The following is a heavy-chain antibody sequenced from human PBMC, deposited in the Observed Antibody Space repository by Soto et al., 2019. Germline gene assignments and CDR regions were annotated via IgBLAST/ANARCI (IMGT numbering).Heavy chain of an antibody. Sequence: GGSLRLSCAASGFTVSSNYMSWVRQAPGKGLEWVSVIYSGGSTYYADSVKGRFTISRDNSKNTLYLQMNSLRAEDTAVYYCARETAGRGYSYGFFDYWGQGTLVTVSS. D-gene: IGHD5-18*01. J-gene: IGHJ4*02. CDR1: GFTVSSNY. V-gene: IGHV3-53*01. CDR2: IYSGGST. CDR3: ARETAGRGYSYGFFDY.